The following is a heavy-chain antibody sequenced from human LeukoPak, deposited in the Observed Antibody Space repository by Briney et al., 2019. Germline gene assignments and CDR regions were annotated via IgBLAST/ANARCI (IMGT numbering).Heavy chain of an antibody. CDR3: ARDLGFYYDSSGYYHHDAFDI. CDR1: GGSISSGSCY. J-gene: IGHJ3*02. CDR2: IYTSGST. D-gene: IGHD3-22*01. V-gene: IGHV4-61*02. Sequence: SETLSLTCTVSGGSISSGSCYWSWIRQPAGKGLEWIGRIYTSGSTNYNPSLESRVTISVDTSKNQFSLKLSSVTAADTAVYYCARDLGFYYDSSGYYHHDAFDIWGQGTMVTVSS.